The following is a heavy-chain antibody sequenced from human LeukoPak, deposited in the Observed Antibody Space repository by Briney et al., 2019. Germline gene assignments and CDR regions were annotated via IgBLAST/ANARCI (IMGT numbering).Heavy chain of an antibody. D-gene: IGHD3-16*01. CDR1: GGSISSYY. J-gene: IGHJ4*02. V-gene: IGHV4-59*01. CDR3: ARVFTFGGVGAFDY. CDR2: IYYSGST. Sequence: PSETLSLTCTVSGGSISSYYWSWIRQPPGKRLEWIGYIYYSGSTNYNPSLKSRATISVDTSKNQFSLKLSSVTAADAAVYYCARVFTFGGVGAFDYWGQGTLVTVSS.